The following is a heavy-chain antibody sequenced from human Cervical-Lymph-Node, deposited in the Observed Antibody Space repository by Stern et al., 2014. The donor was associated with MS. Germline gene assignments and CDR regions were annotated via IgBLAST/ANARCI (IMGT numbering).Heavy chain of an antibody. Sequence: MQSGPTLVKPTQTLTLTCTFSGFSLSSRGVSVGWIRQPPGKALEWLSHIYWDDEKRFSPSLVSRLSITGDTSKNRVVLRMDDMDPADTATYYCVYSPARPGYDYWTSYFDSWGQGTLVTVSS. CDR2: IYWDDEK. V-gene: IGHV2-5*02. D-gene: IGHD5-12*01. J-gene: IGHJ4*02. CDR3: VYSPARPGYDYWTSYFDS. CDR1: GFSLSSRGVS.